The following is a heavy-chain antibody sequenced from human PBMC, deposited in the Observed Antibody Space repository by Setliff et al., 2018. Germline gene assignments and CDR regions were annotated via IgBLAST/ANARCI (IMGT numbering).Heavy chain of an antibody. Sequence: GESLKISCKGSGYTFTNYWIGWVRQMPGKGLEWMGLIYSGDSDTRYSPSFQGQVTMSADKSINTAYLQWSSLKASDTAMYYCARLGAPASHDAFDIWGQGTMVTVSS. CDR1: GYTFTNYW. CDR2: IYSGDSDT. D-gene: IGHD6-25*01. J-gene: IGHJ3*02. V-gene: IGHV5-51*01. CDR3: ARLGAPASHDAFDI.